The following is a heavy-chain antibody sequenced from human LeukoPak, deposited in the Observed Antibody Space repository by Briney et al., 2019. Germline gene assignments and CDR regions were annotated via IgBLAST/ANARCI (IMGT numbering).Heavy chain of an antibody. J-gene: IGHJ4*02. V-gene: IGHV3-21*04. D-gene: IGHD5-12*01. CDR2: ISSSSSYI. CDR3: ARDLGYSGYDYVDY. CDR1: GFTFSSYS. Sequence: PGGSLRLSCAASGFTFSSYSMNWVRQAPGKGLEWVSSISSSSSYIYYADSVKGRFTISRDNAKNSLYLQMNSLRAEDTAVYYCARDLGYSGYDYVDYWGQGTLVTVSS.